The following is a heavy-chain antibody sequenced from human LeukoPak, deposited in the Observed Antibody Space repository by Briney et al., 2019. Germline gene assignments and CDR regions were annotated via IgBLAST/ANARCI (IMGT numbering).Heavy chain of an antibody. Sequence: PGGSLRLSCGASGFTFNHYTMNWVRQAPGKGLEWVASISSSGTYIYYADSVKGRFTISRDNAENSLFLQMSSPRAGDTGVYYCARGYCSGAYCYGVDYGMDVWGRGTTVTVSS. CDR2: ISSSGTYI. V-gene: IGHV3-21*01. D-gene: IGHD2-15*01. J-gene: IGHJ6*02. CDR3: ARGYCSGAYCYGVDYGMDV. CDR1: GFTFNHYT.